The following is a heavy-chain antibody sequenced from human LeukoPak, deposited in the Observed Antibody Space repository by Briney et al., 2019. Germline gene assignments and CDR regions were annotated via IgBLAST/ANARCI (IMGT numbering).Heavy chain of an antibody. CDR2: ISSSGSTI. CDR1: GFTFSSYE. V-gene: IGHV3-48*03. Sequence: GGSLRLSCAASGFTFSSYEMNWVRQAPGKGLEWVSYISSSGSTIYYADSVKGRFTISTDNAKNSLYLQMNSLRAEDTAVYYCARQRGPLDYWGQGTLVTVSS. CDR3: ARQRGPLDY. J-gene: IGHJ4*02.